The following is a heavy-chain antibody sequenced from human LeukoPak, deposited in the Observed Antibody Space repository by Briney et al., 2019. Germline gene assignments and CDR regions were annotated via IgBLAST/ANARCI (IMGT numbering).Heavy chain of an antibody. CDR3: ARDILAEYGMDV. J-gene: IGHJ6*02. V-gene: IGHV3-74*01. Sequence: PGGSLRLSCAASGFDFSSNWMHWVRHAPGQGLVWVSRIKGDGISTNYADSVKGRFTISRDIAKNTLYLQMNSLRAEDTAVYYCARDILAEYGMDVWGQGTTVTVSS. CDR1: GFDFSSNW. CDR2: IKGDGIST. D-gene: IGHD3-9*01.